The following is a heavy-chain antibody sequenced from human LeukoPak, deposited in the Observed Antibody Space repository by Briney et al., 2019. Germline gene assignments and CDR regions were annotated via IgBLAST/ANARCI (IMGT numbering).Heavy chain of an antibody. Sequence: PGGSLRLSCAASGFTLSSYSMNWVRQAPGKGLEWVSSISSSSSYIYYADSVKGRFTISRDNAKNSLYLQMNSLRAEDTAVYYCARDREWLRPYYFDYWGQGTLVTVSS. J-gene: IGHJ4*02. CDR3: ARDREWLRPYYFDY. CDR1: GFTLSSYS. D-gene: IGHD5-12*01. CDR2: ISSSSSYI. V-gene: IGHV3-21*01.